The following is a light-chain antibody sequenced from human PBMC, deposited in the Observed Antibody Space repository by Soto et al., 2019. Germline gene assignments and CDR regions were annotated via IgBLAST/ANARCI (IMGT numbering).Light chain of an antibody. CDR2: EVS. J-gene: IGLJ1*01. V-gene: IGLV2-14*01. CDR3: SSYTSSSTLDV. Sequence: QSALTQPASVSGSPGQSITISCTGTNSDVGGYNFVSWYQQHPGKAPKLMIYEVSDQPSGVSDRFSGSKSGNTASLTISGLQADDEADYYCSSYTSSSTLDVFGTGTKSPS. CDR1: NSDVGGYNF.